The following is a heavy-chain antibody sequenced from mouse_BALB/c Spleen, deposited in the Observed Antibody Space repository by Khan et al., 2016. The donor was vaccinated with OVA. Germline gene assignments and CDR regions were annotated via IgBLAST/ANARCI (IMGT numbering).Heavy chain of an antibody. CDR2: IDPNNGVT. Sequence: EVQLQQSGPELVKPGASVKISCKTSGYTFTEYTLHWVKQSHGKSLEWIGVIDPNNGVTSYNQKFKGKATLTVDKSSSTAYMEFRSLTSEDSAVCYCARDAGGYWGQGTSVTVSS. CDR3: ARDAGGY. CDR1: GYTFTEYT. V-gene: IGHV1-18*01. J-gene: IGHJ4*01.